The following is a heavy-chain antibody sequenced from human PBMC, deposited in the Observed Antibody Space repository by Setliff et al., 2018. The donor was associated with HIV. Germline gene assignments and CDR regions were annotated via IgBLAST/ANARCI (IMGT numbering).Heavy chain of an antibody. D-gene: IGHD3-3*01. V-gene: IGHV1-2*02. J-gene: IGHJ6*02. CDR1: GYIFIRYY. CDR3: VRDVRDGFEEWFSTLDDGMDV. Sequence: ASVKVSCKTSGYIFIRYYIFWVRQAPGQGLEWMGNINPHTGVTRYAEKFQGRVTMTRDTSISTIYMELSRLRSDDTAVYYCVRDVRDGFEEWFSTLDDGMDVWGQGTTVTVAS. CDR2: INPHTGVT.